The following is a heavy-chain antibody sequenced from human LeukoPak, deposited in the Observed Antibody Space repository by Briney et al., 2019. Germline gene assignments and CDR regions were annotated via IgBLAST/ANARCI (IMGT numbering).Heavy chain of an antibody. CDR3: AGSPIGLGFFDY. V-gene: IGHV1-2*02. J-gene: IGHJ4*02. Sequence: GASVKVSCKASGYTFTGYYMHWVRQAPGQGLEWMGWINPNSGGTNYAQKFQGRVTMTRDTSISTAYMELSSLRSDDTAVYYCAGSPIGLGFFDYWGQGTLVTVSS. D-gene: IGHD7-27*01. CDR2: INPNSGGT. CDR1: GYTFTGYY.